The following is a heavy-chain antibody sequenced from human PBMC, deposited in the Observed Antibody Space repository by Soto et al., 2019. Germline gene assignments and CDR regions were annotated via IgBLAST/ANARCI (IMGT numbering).Heavy chain of an antibody. V-gene: IGHV3-11*06. CDR2: ISSSSSYT. Sequence: GGSLRLSCAASGFTFSDYYMSWIRQAPGKGLEWVSYISSSSSYTNYADSVKGRFTISRDNAKNSLYLQMNSLRAEDTAVYYCARVIQDFDRLSFAYWGQGSLVTVSS. J-gene: IGHJ4*02. D-gene: IGHD3-9*01. CDR3: ARVIQDFDRLSFAY. CDR1: GFTFSDYY.